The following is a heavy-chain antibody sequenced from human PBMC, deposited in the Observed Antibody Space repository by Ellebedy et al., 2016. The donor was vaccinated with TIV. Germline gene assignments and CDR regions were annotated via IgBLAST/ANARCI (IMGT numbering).Heavy chain of an antibody. V-gene: IGHV5-51*01. Sequence: GESLKISXKGSGYSFTSYWIGWVRQMPGKGLEWMGIIYPGDSDTRYSPSFQGQVTISADKSISTAYLQWSSLKASDTAMYYCARHGIAAAGTGYYYYGMDVWGQGTTVTVSS. D-gene: IGHD6-13*01. CDR2: IYPGDSDT. CDR3: ARHGIAAAGTGYYYYGMDV. CDR1: GYSFTSYW. J-gene: IGHJ6*02.